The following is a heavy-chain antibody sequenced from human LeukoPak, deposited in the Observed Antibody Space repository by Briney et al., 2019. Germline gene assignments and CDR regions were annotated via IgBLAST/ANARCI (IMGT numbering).Heavy chain of an antibody. CDR3: ARRRYYDYVWGSYRPRCYFDY. D-gene: IGHD3-16*02. Sequence: PSETLSLTCAVYGGSFSGYCWSWIRQPPGKGLEWIGEINHSGSTNYNPSLKSRVTISVDTSKNQFSLKLSSVTAADTAVYYCARRRYYDYVWGSYRPRCYFDYWGQGTLVTVSS. CDR1: GGSFSGYC. J-gene: IGHJ4*02. CDR2: INHSGST. V-gene: IGHV4-34*01.